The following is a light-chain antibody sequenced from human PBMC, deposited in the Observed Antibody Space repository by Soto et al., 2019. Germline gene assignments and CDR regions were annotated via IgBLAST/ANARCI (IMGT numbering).Light chain of an antibody. J-gene: IGKJ1*01. CDR1: QSVSSSY. CDR2: GAS. V-gene: IGKV3-20*01. CDR3: QQYGSSPRT. Sequence: EIVLTQSPGTLSLSPGERATLSCRASQSVSSSYLAWYQQKPGQAPRLLIYGASSRATGIPDRVSGSGSGTDFTLTISRLESEDFAVYYCQQYGSSPRTFGQGTKVEIK.